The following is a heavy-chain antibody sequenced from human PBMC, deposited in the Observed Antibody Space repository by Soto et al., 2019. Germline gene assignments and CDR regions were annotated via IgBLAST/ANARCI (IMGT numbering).Heavy chain of an antibody. V-gene: IGHV1-18*01. D-gene: IGHD2-2*01. J-gene: IGHJ6*02. CDR1: GYTFTSYG. CDR3: ARDWANAYQGDYYYGMDV. CDR2: ISAYNGNT. Sequence: ASVKVSCTASGYTFTSYGISWVRQAPGQGLEWMGWISAYNGNTNYAQKLQGRVTMTTDTSTSTAYMELRSLRSDDTAVYYCARDWANAYQGDYYYGMDVWGQGTTVTVSS.